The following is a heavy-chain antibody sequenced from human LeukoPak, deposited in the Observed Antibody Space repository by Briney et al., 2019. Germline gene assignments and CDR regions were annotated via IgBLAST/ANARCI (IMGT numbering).Heavy chain of an antibody. V-gene: IGHV3-33*01. D-gene: IGHD4-11*01. J-gene: IGHJ4*01. CDR2: IWSDSTNR. CDR3: ARDAQRGFDYSNSLKN. CDR1: GFIFSHHG. Sequence: GGSLRLSCAASGFIFSHHGMDWVRQAPGKGLGWVAGIWSDSTNRFYADSVKGRFTISRDNSQNTVFLQMNSLRVNDTAIYYCARDAQRGFDYSNSLKNWGRGTLVTVSS.